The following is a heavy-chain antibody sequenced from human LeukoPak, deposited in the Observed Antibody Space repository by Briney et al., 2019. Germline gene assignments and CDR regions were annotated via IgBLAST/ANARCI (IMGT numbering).Heavy chain of an antibody. CDR2: IRYDGSNK. CDR1: GFTFSSYG. J-gene: IGHJ4*02. V-gene: IGHV3-30*02. Sequence: GGSLRLSCAAPGFTFSSYGMHWVRQAPGKGLEWVAFIRYDGSNKYYADSVKGRFTISRDNSKNTLYLQMNSLRPEDTAVYYCAKDSKRWKTYYYEAGSYYFDYWGLGTRVTVSS. CDR3: AKDSKRWKTYYYEAGSYYFDY. D-gene: IGHD3-10*01.